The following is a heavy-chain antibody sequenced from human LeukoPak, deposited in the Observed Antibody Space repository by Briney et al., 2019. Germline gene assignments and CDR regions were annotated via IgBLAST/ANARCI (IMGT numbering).Heavy chain of an antibody. CDR3: AKQFVDI. V-gene: IGHV3-23*01. J-gene: IGHJ5*02. Sequence: GGSLRLSCAASGFTFSSYAMSWVRQAPGKGLEWVSGISSSGSGGNTSYADSVKGRFTISRDNSRNTLYLQMNSLRAEDTAVYYCAKQFVDIWGQGTLVTVSS. D-gene: IGHD5-24*01. CDR1: GFTFSSYA. CDR2: ISSSGSGGNT.